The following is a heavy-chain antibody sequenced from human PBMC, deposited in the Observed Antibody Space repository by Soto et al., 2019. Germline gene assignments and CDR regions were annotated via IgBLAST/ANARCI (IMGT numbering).Heavy chain of an antibody. D-gene: IGHD3-10*01. CDR1: GDPLNTGGYY. CDR3: ARVSSDWFDP. CDR2: IYYSGNT. Sequence: QVQLQESGPGLVEPSQTLDLTCTVSGDPLNTGGYYWSWIRHLPGKGLEWLGYIYYSGNTYYNPSLKGRVNISGDMSKKQFSLRLSSVTAADTDVYHCARVSSDWFDPWGPGIQVTVSS. V-gene: IGHV4-31*03. J-gene: IGHJ5*02.